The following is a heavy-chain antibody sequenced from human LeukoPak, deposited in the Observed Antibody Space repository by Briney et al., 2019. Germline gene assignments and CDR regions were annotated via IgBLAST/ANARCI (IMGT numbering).Heavy chain of an antibody. Sequence: GASVKVSCKASGYTFTGYYMHWVRQAPGQGLEWMEWINPNSGGTNYAQKFQGRVTMTRDTSISTAYMELSRLRSDDTAVYYCARGGRIYDSSGYYLGTWGQGTLVTVSS. CDR2: INPNSGGT. V-gene: IGHV1-2*02. CDR1: GYTFTGYY. D-gene: IGHD3-22*01. J-gene: IGHJ5*02. CDR3: ARGGRIYDSSGYYLGT.